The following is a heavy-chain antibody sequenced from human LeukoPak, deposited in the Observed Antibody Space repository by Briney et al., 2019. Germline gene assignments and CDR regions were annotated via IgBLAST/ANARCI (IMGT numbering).Heavy chain of an antibody. D-gene: IGHD2-15*01. V-gene: IGHV3-23*01. J-gene: IGHJ4*02. CDR1: GFTFSSYA. CDR2: ISGSGGST. CDR3: AKGQRPIVVAVAATPESFDY. Sequence: GGSLRLSCAASGFTFSSYAMSWVRQAPGKGLEWVSAISGSGGSTYYADSVKGRFTISRDNSKNTLYLQMNSLRAEDTAVYYCAKGQRPIVVAVAATPESFDYWGQGTLVTVSS.